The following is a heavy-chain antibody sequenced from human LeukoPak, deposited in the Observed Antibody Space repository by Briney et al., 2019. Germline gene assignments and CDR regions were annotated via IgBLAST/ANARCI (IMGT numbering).Heavy chain of an antibody. J-gene: IGHJ3*02. CDR1: GFTLSSFA. CDR3: AKDQSRAFDI. CDR2: ISYDGSNK. V-gene: IGHV3-30*18. Sequence: GGSLRPSCAPSGFTLSSFAMHWVSPAPGKGRGWVAVISYDGSNKYYAGTVKGRFTISRDNSKNTLYLQMNSLRAVDTAVYYCAKDQSRAFDIWGQGTMVTVSS.